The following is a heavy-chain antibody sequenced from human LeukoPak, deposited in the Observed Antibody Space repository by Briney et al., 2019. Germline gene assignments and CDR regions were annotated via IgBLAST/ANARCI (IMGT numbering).Heavy chain of an antibody. V-gene: IGHV4-59*02. CDR1: GGSVSGYY. J-gene: IGHJ5*01. CDR3: ARLSRYCSGGSCYGENWLDS. CDR2: IHGSGNT. Sequence: SETLSLTCSVSGGSVSGYYWSWVRQPPGKGLEWIGYIHGSGNTKYNPSLKSRVTISVDTSTNQFSLKLNSVTAADTAVYYCARLSRYCSGGSCYGENWLDSWGQGTLVTVSS. D-gene: IGHD2-15*01.